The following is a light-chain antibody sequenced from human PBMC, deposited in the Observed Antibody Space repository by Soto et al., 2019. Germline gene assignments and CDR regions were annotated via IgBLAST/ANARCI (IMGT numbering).Light chain of an antibody. CDR2: ATS. CDR1: QSISSF. CDR3: QQSFDTPFT. V-gene: IGKV1-39*01. J-gene: IGKJ2*01. Sequence: DIQMTQSPVSLSASVGDRVTITCRASQSISSFLNWYQQKPGKAPKFLIYATSSVQSDVPSRFSGSGSGTDFTLTINSLQPEDFATYFCQQSFDTPFTFGQGTKLEIK.